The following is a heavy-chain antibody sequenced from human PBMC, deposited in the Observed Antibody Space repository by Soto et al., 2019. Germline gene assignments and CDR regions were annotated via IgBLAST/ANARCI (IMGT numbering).Heavy chain of an antibody. Sequence: ASVKFSCKASGYTFSSYGINWVRQAPGQRLEWMGWINPDNGNTKSSQKFQDRVIITRDTSASTAYMDLSSLRSEDTAVYYCARGIATGQLDPWGQGTLVTVSS. CDR1: GYTFSSYG. J-gene: IGHJ5*02. CDR2: INPDNGNT. D-gene: IGHD2-15*01. V-gene: IGHV1-3*01. CDR3: ARGIATGQLDP.